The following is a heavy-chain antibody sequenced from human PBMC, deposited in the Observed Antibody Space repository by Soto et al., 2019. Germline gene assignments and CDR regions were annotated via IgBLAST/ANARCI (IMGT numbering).Heavy chain of an antibody. J-gene: IGHJ5*02. V-gene: IGHV4-59*01. Sequence: SETLSLTCTVSGGSISSYYWSWIRQPPGKGLEWTGYIYYSGSTNYNPSLKSRVTISVDTSKNQFSLKLSSVTAADTAVYYCARMYSTPGHFDPWGQGTLVTVSS. D-gene: IGHD2-21*01. CDR1: GGSISSYY. CDR2: IYYSGST. CDR3: ARMYSTPGHFDP.